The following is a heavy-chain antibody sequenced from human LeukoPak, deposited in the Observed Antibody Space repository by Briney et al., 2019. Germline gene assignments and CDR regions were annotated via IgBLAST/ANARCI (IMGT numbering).Heavy chain of an antibody. J-gene: IGHJ4*02. Sequence: GGSLRLSCAASGFTFRNSWMSWVRQAPGKGLEWVANIEVDGSEKYYVDSVEGRFDISRDNAKNSLYLQMNSLRGEDTAVYYCAKAGSSVLWDWGQGTLVTVSS. CDR3: AKAGSSVLWD. CDR1: GFTFRNSW. CDR2: IEVDGSEK. D-gene: IGHD3-22*01. V-gene: IGHV3-7*01.